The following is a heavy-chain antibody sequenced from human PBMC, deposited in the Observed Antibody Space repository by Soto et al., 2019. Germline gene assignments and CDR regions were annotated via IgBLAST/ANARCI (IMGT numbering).Heavy chain of an antibody. V-gene: IGHV1-18*01. D-gene: IGHD3-10*01. CDR1: GYTFTSYG. CDR2: ISAYNGNT. CDR3: ARVYRITMVRGELSDY. Sequence: QVQLVQSGAEVKKPGASVKVSCKASGYTFTSYGISWVRQAPGQGLEWMGWISAYNGNTNYAQKLQGRVTMTTDTSTSTAYMELRSLRSDDPAVYYCARVYRITMVRGELSDYWGHGTQVTVSS. J-gene: IGHJ4*01.